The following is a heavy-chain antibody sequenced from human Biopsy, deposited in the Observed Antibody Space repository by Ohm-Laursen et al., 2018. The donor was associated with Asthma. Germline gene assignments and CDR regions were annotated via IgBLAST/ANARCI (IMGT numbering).Heavy chain of an antibody. CDR3: ARGQKSPGDRWFDP. CDR2: INPNSGGT. V-gene: IGHV1-2*06. J-gene: IGHJ5*02. Sequence: SVKVSCKTSGYTFIGYHIHWARQAPGQGLEWMGRINPNSGGTNYAQKFQGRVTMTSDTSISTAYMELSRLRSDDTALYYCARGQKSPGDRWFDPWGQGTLVTASS. CDR1: GYTFIGYH. D-gene: IGHD7-27*01.